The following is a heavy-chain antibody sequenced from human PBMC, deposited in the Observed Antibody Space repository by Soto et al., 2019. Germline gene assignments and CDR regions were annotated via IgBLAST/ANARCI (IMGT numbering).Heavy chain of an antibody. D-gene: IGHD6-13*01. CDR2: INHSGST. J-gene: IGHJ5*02. CDR1: GGAFSGYY. CDR3: ARGPAAGIKKGWFDP. V-gene: IGHV4-34*01. Sequence: SENLSLTCAVFGGAFSGYYWSWIRPPPGKGLEWIGEINHSGSTNYNPSLKSRITISVDTSKNQFSLKLSSVTAADTAVCYCARGPAAGIKKGWFDPWGQGTLVTVSS.